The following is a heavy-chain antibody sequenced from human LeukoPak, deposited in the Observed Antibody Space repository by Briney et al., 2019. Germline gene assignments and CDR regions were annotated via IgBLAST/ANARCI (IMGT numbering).Heavy chain of an antibody. Sequence: SETLSLTCAVYGGSFSGYYWSWIRQPPGKGLEWIGEINHSGSTNYNPSLKSRVTISVDTSKNQFSLKLGSVTAADTAVYYCARVGSYYDSSGYYSRAYFDYWGQGTLVTVSS. D-gene: IGHD3-22*01. CDR1: GGSFSGYY. CDR3: ARVGSYYDSSGYYSRAYFDY. V-gene: IGHV4-34*01. CDR2: INHSGST. J-gene: IGHJ4*02.